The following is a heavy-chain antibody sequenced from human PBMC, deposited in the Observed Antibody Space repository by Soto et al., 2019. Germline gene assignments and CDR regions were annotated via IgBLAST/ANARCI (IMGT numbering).Heavy chain of an antibody. V-gene: IGHV3-30*04. CDR1: GFTFSSYA. CDR2: ISYDGSNK. D-gene: IGHD1-26*01. Sequence: GGSLRLSCAASGFTFSSYAMHWVRQAPGKGLEWVAVISYDGSNKYYADSVKGRFTISRDNSKNTLYLQMNSLRAEDTVVYYCAGAPAYSGSYWYFDLWGRGTLVTVSS. CDR3: AGAPAYSGSYWYFDL. J-gene: IGHJ2*01.